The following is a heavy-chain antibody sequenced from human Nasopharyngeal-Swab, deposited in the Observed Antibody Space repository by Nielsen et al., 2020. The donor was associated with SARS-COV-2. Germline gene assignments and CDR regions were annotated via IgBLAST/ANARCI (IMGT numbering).Heavy chain of an antibody. V-gene: IGHV4-4*07. CDR2: IYTSGST. CDR3: ARDGEIAAAPYYYYYYYGMDV. CDR1: GGSISSYY. J-gene: IGHJ6*02. Sequence: GSLRLSCTVSGGSISSYYWSWIRQPAGKGLEWIGRIYTSGSTNYNPSLKSRVTMSVDTSKNQFSLKLNSVTAADTAVYYCARDGEIAAAPYYYYYYYGMDVWGQGTTVTVSS. D-gene: IGHD6-13*01.